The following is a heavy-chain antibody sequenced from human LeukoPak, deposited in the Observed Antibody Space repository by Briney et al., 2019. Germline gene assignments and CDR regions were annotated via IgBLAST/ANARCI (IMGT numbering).Heavy chain of an antibody. Sequence: PSETLSLTCTVSGGSVSSHYWSWIRQPPGKGLQWIGYNSDSGSTNYNPSLKSRVTISVDTSKNQFSLKLSSVTAADTAVYYCARWSGLWLVGAFDIWGQGTMVTVSS. J-gene: IGHJ3*02. D-gene: IGHD6-19*01. CDR3: ARWSGLWLVGAFDI. CDR2: NSDSGST. CDR1: GGSVSSHY. V-gene: IGHV4-59*08.